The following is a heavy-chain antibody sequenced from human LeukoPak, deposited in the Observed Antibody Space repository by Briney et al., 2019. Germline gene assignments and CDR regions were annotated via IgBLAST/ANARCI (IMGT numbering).Heavy chain of an antibody. V-gene: IGHV4-34*01. CDR1: GGSFSGYY. D-gene: IGHD3-3*01. CDR3: ARDQYFTIFGVVQPNYFDY. Sequence: NPSETLSLTCAVYGGSFSGYYWSWIRQPPGKGLEWIGEINHSGSTNYNPSLKSRVTISVDTSKNQFSLKLSSVTAADTAVYYCARDQYFTIFGVVQPNYFDYWGQGTLVTVSS. J-gene: IGHJ4*02. CDR2: INHSGST.